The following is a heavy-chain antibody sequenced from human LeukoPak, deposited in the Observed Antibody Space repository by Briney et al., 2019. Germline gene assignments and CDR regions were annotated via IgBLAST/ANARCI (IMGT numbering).Heavy chain of an antibody. J-gene: IGHJ4*02. CDR3: ARLRAGDRWDGGDTLYYFDY. CDR2: IYPGDSDT. Sequence: PGESLKISCKGSGYSFTSYWIGWVLQMPGKGLEWMGIIYPGDSDTRYSPSFQGQVTISADKSISTAYLQWSSLKASDTAMYYCARLRAGDRWDGGDTLYYFDYWGQGTLVTVSS. V-gene: IGHV5-51*01. D-gene: IGHD7-27*01. CDR1: GYSFTSYW.